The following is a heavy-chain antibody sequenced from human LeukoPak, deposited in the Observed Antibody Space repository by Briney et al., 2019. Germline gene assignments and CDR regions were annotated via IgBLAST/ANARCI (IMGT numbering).Heavy chain of an antibody. CDR3: VKDQVLQGVFSH. CDR2: ISSGSSTI. J-gene: IGHJ4*02. D-gene: IGHD2/OR15-2a*01. Sequence: GGSLRLSCAASGFTFSDYYMSWIRQAPGRGLGWISFISSGSSTIYYRDSVKGRFTISRDNAKNSVFLQMNSLGAADTAIYYCVKDQVLQGVFSHWGQGIPVTVTS. CDR1: GFTFSDYY. V-gene: IGHV3-11*01.